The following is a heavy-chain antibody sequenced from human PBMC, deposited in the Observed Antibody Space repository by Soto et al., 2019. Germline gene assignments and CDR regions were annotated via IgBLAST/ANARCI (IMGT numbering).Heavy chain of an antibody. CDR2: IIPILGIA. CDR1: GGTFSSYT. D-gene: IGHD5-12*01. J-gene: IGHJ4*02. Sequence: QVQLVQSGAEVKKPGSSVKVSCKASGGTFSSYTISWVRQAPGQGREWMGRIIPILGIANYAQKFQGRVTITADKSTSTAYMELSSLRSEDTAVYYCARLTHSGYDENYWGQGTLVTVSS. CDR3: ARLTHSGYDENY. V-gene: IGHV1-69*02.